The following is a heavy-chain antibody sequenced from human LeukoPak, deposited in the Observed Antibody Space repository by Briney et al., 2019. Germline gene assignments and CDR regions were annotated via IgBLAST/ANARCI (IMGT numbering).Heavy chain of an antibody. CDR2: ISAYNGNT. D-gene: IGHD6-19*01. CDR1: GYTFTSYG. CDR3: ASAVADGYYYYYGMDV. V-gene: IGHV1-18*01. Sequence: GASVKVSCKASGYTFTSYGISWVRQAPGQGLEWMGWISAYNGNTNYAQKLQGRVTMTTDTSTSTAYMELRSPRSDDTAVYYCASAVADGYYYYYGMDVWGQGTTVTVSS. J-gene: IGHJ6*02.